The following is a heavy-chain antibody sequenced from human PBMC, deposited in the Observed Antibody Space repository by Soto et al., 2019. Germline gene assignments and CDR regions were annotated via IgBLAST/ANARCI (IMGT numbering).Heavy chain of an antibody. CDR2: IFRSGST. CDR1: GGSFTNYY. CDR3: ARGGLNSGSNRNRAGFDH. D-gene: IGHD1-26*01. J-gene: IGHJ5*02. V-gene: IGHV4-34*01. Sequence: SETLSLTCAVYGGSFTNYYWSCIRQPPGKGLEWIGEIFRSGSTNYNPSLKSRVTMSVDTSKNQFSLKLSSVTAADTAVYYCARGGLNSGSNRNRAGFDHSGQGTLVTVSS.